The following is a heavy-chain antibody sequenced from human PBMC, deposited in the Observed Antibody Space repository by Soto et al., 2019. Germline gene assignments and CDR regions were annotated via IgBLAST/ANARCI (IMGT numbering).Heavy chain of an antibody. J-gene: IGHJ6*04. CDR3: ARFHWRIAVVGTSPWGGGHYYSGMDV. CDR2: IYPGDSDT. D-gene: IGHD6-19*01. V-gene: IGHV5-51*01. CDR1: XYSFTRYW. Sequence: GESLKISCKGSXYSFTRYWIGWVRQMPGKGLEWMGIIYPGDSDTRYSPSFQGQVTISADKSISTAYLQWSSLKASDTAMYYWARFHWRIAVVGTSPWGGGHYYSGMDVGGKGPRFTVSS.